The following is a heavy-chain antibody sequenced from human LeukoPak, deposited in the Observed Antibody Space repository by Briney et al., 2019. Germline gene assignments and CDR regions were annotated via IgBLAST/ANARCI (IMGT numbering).Heavy chain of an antibody. D-gene: IGHD1-1*01. CDR1: GFTFSIYT. Sequence: GGSLRLSCAASGFTFSIYTMHWVRQAPGKGLESVSAISSNGGSTYYANSVRGRFTISRDNSKNTLYLQMGSLRAEDTAVYYCAREDPPGTTDYRGQGTLVTVSS. CDR3: AREDPPGTTDY. J-gene: IGHJ4*02. CDR2: ISSNGGST. V-gene: IGHV3-64*01.